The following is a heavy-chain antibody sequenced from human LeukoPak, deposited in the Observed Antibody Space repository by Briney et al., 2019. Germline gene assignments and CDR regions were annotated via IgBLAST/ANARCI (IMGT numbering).Heavy chain of an antibody. CDR1: GYTFTSYD. CDR2: MNPNSGNA. Sequence: ASVKVSCKASGYTFTSYDINWVRQATGQGLEWMGWMNPNSGNAGYAQKFQGRVTMTRNTSISTAYMELSNLRPEDTAVYYCAKDGSGTYWAYYNWFDPWGQGTLVTVSS. J-gene: IGHJ5*02. V-gene: IGHV1-8*01. CDR3: AKDGSGTYWAYYNWFDP. D-gene: IGHD3-10*01.